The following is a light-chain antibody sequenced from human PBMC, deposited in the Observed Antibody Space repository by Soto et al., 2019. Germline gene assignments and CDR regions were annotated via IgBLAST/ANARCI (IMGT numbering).Light chain of an antibody. V-gene: IGKV1-9*01. CDR2: AAS. CDR1: QGINNY. J-gene: IGKJ5*01. Sequence: DIQMTQSPSSLSASVGDRVTITCQASQGINNYVNWYQQKPGKAPKLLIYAASTLQSGVPARFSGSGSGTDFTLTISNLQPEDFATYYCQQLNAYPLTFGQGTRLEIK. CDR3: QQLNAYPLT.